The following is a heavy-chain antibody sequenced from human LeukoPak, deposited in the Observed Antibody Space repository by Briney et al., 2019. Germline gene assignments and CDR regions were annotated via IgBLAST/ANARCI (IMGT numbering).Heavy chain of an antibody. CDR1: GGTFSSYA. CDR3: ARSRGNYYDSSGYSLGAFDI. D-gene: IGHD3-22*01. Sequence: ASVKVSCKASGGTFSSYAISWVRQAPGQGLEWMGGIIPILGTANYAQKFQGRVTITADESTSTAYMELSSLRSEDTAVYYCARSRGNYYDSSGYSLGAFDIWGQGTMVTASS. CDR2: IIPILGTA. J-gene: IGHJ3*02. V-gene: IGHV1-69*13.